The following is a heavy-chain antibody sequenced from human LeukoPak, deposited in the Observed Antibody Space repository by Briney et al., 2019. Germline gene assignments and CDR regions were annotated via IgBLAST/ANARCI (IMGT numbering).Heavy chain of an antibody. CDR2: IIPIFGTA. CDR3: ARGDTADYYYYGMDV. V-gene: IGHV1-69*01. J-gene: IGHJ6*02. Sequence: SVKVSCKASGGTFSSYAISWVRQAPGQGLEWMGGIIPIFGTANYAQKFQGRVTITADESTSTAYMELSSLRTEDTAVYYCARGDTADYYYYGMDVWGQGTTVTVSS. CDR1: GGTFSSYA. D-gene: IGHD5-18*01.